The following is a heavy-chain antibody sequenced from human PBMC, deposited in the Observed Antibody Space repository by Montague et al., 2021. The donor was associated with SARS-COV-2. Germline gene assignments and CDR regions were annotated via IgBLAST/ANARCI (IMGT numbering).Heavy chain of an antibody. CDR2: RHYRSKWNN. D-gene: IGHD1-1*01. CDR3: TSGREGNYNVIDV. CDR1: GDSVGGNKAR. J-gene: IGHJ6*02. V-gene: IGHV6-1*01. Sequence: CAISGDSVGGNKARWRWVRQTPERGLQWMVRRHYRSKWNNDYAVSVRGRVTINPDTSKNQFSLQLNSVTPEDTAIYYCTSGREGNYNVIDVWGQGTTVTVSS.